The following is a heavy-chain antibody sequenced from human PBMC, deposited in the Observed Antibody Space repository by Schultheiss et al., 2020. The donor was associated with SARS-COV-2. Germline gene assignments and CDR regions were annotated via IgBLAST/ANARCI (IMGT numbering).Heavy chain of an antibody. V-gene: IGHV4-34*01. D-gene: IGHD5-18*01. CDR2: INHSGST. Sequence: SETLSLTCAVYGGSFSGYYWSWIRQPPGKALEWIGEINHSGSTNYNPSLKSRVTISVDTSKNQFSLKLSSVTAADTAVYYCARGVSGYSYGKADYWGQGTLVTVSS. J-gene: IGHJ4*02. CDR3: ARGVSGYSYGKADY. CDR1: GGSFSGYY.